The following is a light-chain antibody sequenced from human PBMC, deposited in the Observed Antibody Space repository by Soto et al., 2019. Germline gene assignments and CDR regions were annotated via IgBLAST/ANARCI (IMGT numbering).Light chain of an antibody. CDR3: QHYSAFSVT. Sequence: DIQMTEPPSTLPASVGEISTTTSRASQSIGDLLAWYQQKPGEAPKVLIYKASYLESGVPSRFSGSGSGTEFTLTISSLQPEDLATYYCQHYSAFSVTFGQGTKLDIK. CDR1: QSIGDL. V-gene: IGKV1-5*03. J-gene: IGKJ1*01. CDR2: KAS.